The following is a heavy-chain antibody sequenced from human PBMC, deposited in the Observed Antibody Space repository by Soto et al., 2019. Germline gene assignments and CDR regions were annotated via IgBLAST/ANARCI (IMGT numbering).Heavy chain of an antibody. CDR3: ARGFGRFNY. Sequence: EVQLLESGGGLVQPGGSLRLSCGVSGFTFNDFEMNWVRQAPGKGLEWLAYIDGSGTTKKYADSVRGRFTTSRDNPNNSLFLQMSILSDADTAIYYCARGFGRFNYWGQGTLVSVSS. V-gene: IGHV3-48*03. J-gene: IGHJ4*02. D-gene: IGHD3-10*01. CDR1: GFTFNDFE. CDR2: IDGSGTTK.